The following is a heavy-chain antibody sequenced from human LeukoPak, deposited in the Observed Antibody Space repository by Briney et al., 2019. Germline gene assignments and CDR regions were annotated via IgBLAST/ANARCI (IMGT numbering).Heavy chain of an antibody. V-gene: IGHV1-69*06. J-gene: IGHJ4*02. CDR3: ARDRGGYSSSPHFDY. Sequence: GSSVKVSCKASGGTFSSYAISWVRQAPGQGLEWMGGIIPIFGTANYAQKFQGRVTITADKSTSTAYMELSSLRSEDTAVYYCARDRGGYSSSPHFDYWGQGTLVTVSS. D-gene: IGHD6-6*01. CDR2: IIPIFGTA. CDR1: GGTFSSYA.